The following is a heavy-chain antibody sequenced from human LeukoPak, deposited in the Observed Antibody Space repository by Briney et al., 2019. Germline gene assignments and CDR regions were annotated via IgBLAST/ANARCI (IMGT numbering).Heavy chain of an antibody. V-gene: IGHV4-59*01. CDR2: IHYSGST. J-gene: IGHJ5*02. Sequence: SETLSLTCTVSGGSISSYYWSWIRQPPGKGLEWIGYIHYSGSTNYNPSLKSRVTISVDTSKNQFSLKLSSVTAADTAVYYCARDPMDTAMATSWGQGTLVTVSS. CDR1: GGSISSYY. CDR3: ARDPMDTAMATS. D-gene: IGHD5-18*01.